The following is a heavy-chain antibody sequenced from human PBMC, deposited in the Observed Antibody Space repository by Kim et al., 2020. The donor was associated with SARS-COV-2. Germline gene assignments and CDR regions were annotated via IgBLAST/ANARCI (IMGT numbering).Heavy chain of an antibody. CDR2: VNQGGTDA. J-gene: IGHJ5*02. CDR3: AMRRLLWSGASVGFDP. Sequence: GGSLRLSCAGSGFAFSAFWMAWVRQTPGKGLEWVATVNQGGTDANYADAVKGRFTIAKDNPQRTLYLQMHSLRADDTALYFCAMRRLLWSGASVGFDP. V-gene: IGHV3-7*05. CDR1: GFAFSAFW. D-gene: IGHD3-10*01.